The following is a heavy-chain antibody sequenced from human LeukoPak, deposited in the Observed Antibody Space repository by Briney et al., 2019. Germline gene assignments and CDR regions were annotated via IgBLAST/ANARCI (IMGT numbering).Heavy chain of an antibody. V-gene: IGHV1-8*01. CDR3: ARGLSIFLEWLLYLDYYYYMDV. J-gene: IGHJ6*03. CDR1: GYIFTSYD. CDR2: MNPNSGNT. Sequence: ASVKVSCKASGYIFTSYDINWVRQATGQGLEWMGWMNPNSGNTGYAQKFQGRVTMTRNTSKSTAYMELSSLRSEDTAVYYCARGLSIFLEWLLYLDYYYYMDVWGKGTTVTVSS. D-gene: IGHD3-3*01.